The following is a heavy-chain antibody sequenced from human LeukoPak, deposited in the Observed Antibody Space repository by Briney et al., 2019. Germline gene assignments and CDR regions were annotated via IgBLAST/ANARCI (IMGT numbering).Heavy chain of an antibody. CDR1: GFTFSSYA. CDR3: AKGPRYSGSYFLDY. CDR2: IGGSGGST. J-gene: IGHJ4*02. V-gene: IGHV3-23*01. Sequence: GGSLRLSCAASGFTFSSYAMSWVRQAPGKGLEWVSAIGGSGGSTYYADSVKGRFTISRDNSKNTLYLQMNSLRAEDTAVYYCAKGPRYSGSYFLDYWGQGTLVTVSS. D-gene: IGHD1-26*01.